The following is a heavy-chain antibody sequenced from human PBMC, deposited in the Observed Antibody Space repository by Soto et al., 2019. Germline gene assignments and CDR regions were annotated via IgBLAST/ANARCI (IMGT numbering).Heavy chain of an antibody. CDR3: ARGWSSGWMMDYYGMDV. V-gene: IGHV3-74*01. D-gene: IGHD6-19*01. Sequence: GGSLRLSCAASGFTFSSYWMHWVRQAPGKGLVWVSRINSDGSSTSYADSVKGRFTISRDNAKNTLYLQMNSLRAEDTAVYYCARGWSSGWMMDYYGMDVWGQGTTVTVSS. CDR2: INSDGSST. J-gene: IGHJ6*02. CDR1: GFTFSSYW.